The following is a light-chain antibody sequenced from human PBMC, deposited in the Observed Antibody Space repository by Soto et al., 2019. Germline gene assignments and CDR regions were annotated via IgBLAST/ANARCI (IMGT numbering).Light chain of an antibody. Sequence: IVMTQSPATLSVSPGEGATLSCRASQSVGTTLAWYQQRPGQAPRVLIYGASTRATGIPARFSGSGSGTEFTLTISSLQSEDFAVYYCQHYSTWFWTFGQGTKVEIK. J-gene: IGKJ1*01. V-gene: IGKV3-15*01. CDR3: QHYSTWFWT. CDR2: GAS. CDR1: QSVGTT.